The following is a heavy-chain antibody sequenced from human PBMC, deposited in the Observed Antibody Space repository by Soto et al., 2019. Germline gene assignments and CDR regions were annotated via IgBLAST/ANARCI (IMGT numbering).Heavy chain of an antibody. CDR3: ARRTSTTPYYDILTGYPTGRDNYGMDV. J-gene: IGHJ6*02. V-gene: IGHV3-33*01. CDR2: IWYDGSNK. CDR1: GFTFSSYG. Sequence: GGSLRLSCAASGFTFSSYGMHWVRQAPGKGLEWVAVIWYDGSNKYYADSVKGRFTISRDNSKNTLYLQMNSLRAEDTAVYYCARRTSTTPYYDILTGYPTGRDNYGMDVWGQGTTVTVS. D-gene: IGHD3-9*01.